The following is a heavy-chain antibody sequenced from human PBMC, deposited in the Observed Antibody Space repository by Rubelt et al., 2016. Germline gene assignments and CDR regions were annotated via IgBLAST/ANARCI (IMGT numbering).Heavy chain of an antibody. CDR1: GFTFSSYA. J-gene: IGHJ4*02. CDR3: AKGTGPRRGGTDY. Sequence: EVQLLESGGGLVQPGGSLRLSCAASGFTFSSYAMSWVRQAPGKGLEWVSAISGRGGSPFYAASVKGRFTSSRDNSKNTLYLQMNSLRAEDTAVYYCAKGTGPRRGGTDYWGQGTLVTVSS. V-gene: IGHV3-23*01. CDR2: ISGRGGSP. D-gene: IGHD3/OR15-3a*01.